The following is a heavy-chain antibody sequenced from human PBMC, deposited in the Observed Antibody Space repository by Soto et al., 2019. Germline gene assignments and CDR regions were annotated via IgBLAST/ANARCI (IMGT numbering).Heavy chain of an antibody. Sequence: GASVKVSCKVSGYTLTELSMHWVRQAPGKGLEWMGGFDPEDGETIYAQKFQGRVTMTKDTSISTAYMELSSLRSEDTAVYYCSYSYGEGAFDIWGQGTMVTVSS. CDR2: FDPEDGET. D-gene: IGHD5-18*01. J-gene: IGHJ3*02. CDR1: GYTLTELS. CDR3: SYSYGEGAFDI. V-gene: IGHV1-24*01.